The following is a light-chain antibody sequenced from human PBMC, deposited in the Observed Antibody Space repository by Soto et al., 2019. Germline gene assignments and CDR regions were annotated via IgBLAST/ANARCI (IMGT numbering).Light chain of an antibody. CDR1: QSISSW. J-gene: IGKJ2*01. Sequence: DIQMTQSPSTLSASVGDRVTITCRASQSISSWLAWYQQKPGKAPKLLIYDASSLESGVPSRFSGSGSGTEFTLTISSLQPDYFATYYCQRYNSFYTFGQGTKLEIK. V-gene: IGKV1-5*01. CDR2: DAS. CDR3: QRYNSFYT.